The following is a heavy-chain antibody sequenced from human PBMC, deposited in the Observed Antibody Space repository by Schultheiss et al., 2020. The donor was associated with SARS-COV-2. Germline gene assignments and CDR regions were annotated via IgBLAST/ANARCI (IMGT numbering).Heavy chain of an antibody. CDR3: AKDTKIVVVITAGGVDFDY. D-gene: IGHD3-22*01. J-gene: IGHJ4*02. V-gene: IGHV3-30*02. CDR1: GFTFSSYG. Sequence: GSLRLSCAASGFTFSSYGMHWVRQAPGKGLEWVAVIWYDGSNKYYADSVKGRFTISRDNSKNTLYLQMNSLRAEDTAVYYCAKDTKIVVVITAGGVDFDYWGQGTLVTVSS. CDR2: IWYDGSNK.